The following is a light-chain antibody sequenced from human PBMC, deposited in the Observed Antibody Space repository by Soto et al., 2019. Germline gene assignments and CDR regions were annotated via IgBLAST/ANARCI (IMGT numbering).Light chain of an antibody. V-gene: IGKV3-20*01. CDR3: HQYGSLYT. Sequence: EIVLTQSPGTLSLSPGERATLSCRASQSVSSSYLAWYQQKPGQAPRLLIYGASSRATGIPDRFSGRGSGTDFPLTISRLEPEDLAVYYCHQYGSLYTFGQGTKLEIK. CDR1: QSVSSSY. CDR2: GAS. J-gene: IGKJ2*01.